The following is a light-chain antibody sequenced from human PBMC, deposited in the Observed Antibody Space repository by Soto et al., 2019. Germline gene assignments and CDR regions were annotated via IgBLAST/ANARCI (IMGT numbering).Light chain of an antibody. CDR2: GAS. CDR1: QSISSN. V-gene: IGKV3-15*01. Sequence: ETGMTQSPATLSVSPGERATLSCRASQSISSNLSWYQQKPGQAPRLLIYGASTRATGIPARFTGSGSGTEFTLTISSLQSEDFALYYCQQYNNWPLPFGGGTKVAIK. CDR3: QQYNNWPLP. J-gene: IGKJ4*01.